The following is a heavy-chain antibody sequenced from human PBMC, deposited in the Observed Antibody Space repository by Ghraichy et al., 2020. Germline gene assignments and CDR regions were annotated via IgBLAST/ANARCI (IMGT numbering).Heavy chain of an antibody. V-gene: IGHV4-34*01. CDR1: GGSFSGYY. CDR2: INHSGST. D-gene: IGHD6-6*01. Sequence: SETLSLTCAVYGGSFSGYYWSWIRQPPGKGLEWIGEINHSGSTNYNPSLKSRVTISVDTSKNQFSLKLSSVTAADTAVYYCARPRMEYSSSSPAEYFQHWGPGTLVTVSS. CDR3: ARPRMEYSSSSPAEYFQH. J-gene: IGHJ1*01.